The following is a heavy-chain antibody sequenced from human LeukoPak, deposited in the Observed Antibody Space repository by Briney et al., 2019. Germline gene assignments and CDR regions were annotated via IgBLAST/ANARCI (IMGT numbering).Heavy chain of an antibody. V-gene: IGHV3-21*01. Sequence: GGSLRPSCAASGFTFSGYEMHWVRQAPGKGLEWVSSTSSVSGYIYYAGSVKGRFTISRDNAKNSLYLQMNSLRAEDTAVYYCARGGFGSGSSHGWFDPWGQGTLVTVSS. J-gene: IGHJ5*02. CDR2: TSSVSGYI. D-gene: IGHD3-10*01. CDR1: GFTFSGYE. CDR3: ARGGFGSGSSHGWFDP.